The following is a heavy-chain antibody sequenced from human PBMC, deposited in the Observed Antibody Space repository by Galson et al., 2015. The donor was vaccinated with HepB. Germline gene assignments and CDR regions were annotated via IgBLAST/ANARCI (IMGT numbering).Heavy chain of an antibody. D-gene: IGHD6-19*01. Sequence: SVKVSCKASGYTFTSYYMHWVRQAPGQGLEWMGIINPSGGSTSYAQKFQGRVTMTRDTSTSTVYMELSSLRSEDTAVYYCARGGGSGWYRNWFDPWGQGTLVTVSS. CDR2: INPSGGST. CDR3: ARGGGSGWYRNWFDP. CDR1: GYTFTSYY. V-gene: IGHV1-46*01. J-gene: IGHJ5*02.